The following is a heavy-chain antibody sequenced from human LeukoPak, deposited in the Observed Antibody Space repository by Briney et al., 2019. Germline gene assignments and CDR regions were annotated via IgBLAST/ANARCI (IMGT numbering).Heavy chain of an antibody. CDR1: GXSISSSSYY. CDR3: ARLPYGSGSYFDY. D-gene: IGHD3-10*01. J-gene: IGHJ4*02. Sequence: PSETLSLTCTVSGXSISSSSYYWGWIRQPPGKGLQWIGSIYYSGSTYYNPSLKSRVTIPVDTSKNQFSLNLNSVTAADTAVYYCARLPYGSGSYFDYWGQGTLVTVSS. V-gene: IGHV4-39*01. CDR2: IYYSGST.